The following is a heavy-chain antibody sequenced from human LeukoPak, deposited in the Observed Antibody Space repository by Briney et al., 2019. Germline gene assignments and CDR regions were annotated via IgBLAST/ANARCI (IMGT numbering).Heavy chain of an antibody. J-gene: IGHJ6*02. CDR3: ARDRIVVVTAPLGGMDV. CDR1: GGSISNQY. V-gene: IGHV4-59*11. Sequence: SETLSLTCTVSGGSISNQYWTWIRQSPGKGLEWIGYIYYSGSTNYNPSLKSRVTISVDTSKNQFSLNLRSVTAADTAVYYCARDRIVVVTAPLGGMDVWGQGTTVTVSS. D-gene: IGHD2-21*02. CDR2: IYYSGST.